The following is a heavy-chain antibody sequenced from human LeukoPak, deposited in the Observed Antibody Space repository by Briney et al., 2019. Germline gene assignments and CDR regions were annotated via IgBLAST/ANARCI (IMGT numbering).Heavy chain of an antibody. J-gene: IGHJ6*03. CDR3: ARLAMGIAAVKYYYYYYMDV. CDR2: IYPGDSDT. CDR1: GYSFTSYW. V-gene: IGHV5-51*01. D-gene: IGHD6-13*01. Sequence: GESLKISCKGSGYSFTSYWIGWVRQMPGKGLEWMGIIYPGDSDTRYSPSFQGQVTISADKSISTAYLQWSSLKASDTAMYYCARLAMGIAAVKYYYYYYMDVWGKGTTVTVSS.